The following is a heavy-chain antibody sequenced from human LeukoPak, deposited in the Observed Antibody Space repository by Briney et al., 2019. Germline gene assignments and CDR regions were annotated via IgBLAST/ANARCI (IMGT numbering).Heavy chain of an antibody. J-gene: IGHJ6*03. D-gene: IGHD2-15*01. CDR3: ARGYCSGGSCYSYYYYNYMDV. CDR1: GGSFSGYY. CDR2: INDSGST. Sequence: SETLSLTCGVYGGSFSGYYWSWIRQPPGKGLEWIGEINDSGSTNYNPSLKSRVTISVDTSKNQFSLKLSSVTAADTAVYYCARGYCSGGSCYSYYYYNYMDVWGKGTTVTVSS. V-gene: IGHV4-34*01.